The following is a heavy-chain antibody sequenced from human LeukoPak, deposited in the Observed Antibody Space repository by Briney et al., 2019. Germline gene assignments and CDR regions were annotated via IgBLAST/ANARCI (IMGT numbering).Heavy chain of an antibody. CDR2: TSGSGDST. CDR3: AKDPQWLVPKYFDY. Sequence: GGSLRLSCAASGFTFSNDAMSWVRQAPGKGLDWVSGTSGSGDSTYYADSVKGRFTISRDNSKNTLYLQMNSLRAEDTAVYFCAKDPQWLVPKYFDYWGRGTLVTVSS. D-gene: IGHD6-19*01. V-gene: IGHV3-23*01. J-gene: IGHJ4*02. CDR1: GFTFSNDA.